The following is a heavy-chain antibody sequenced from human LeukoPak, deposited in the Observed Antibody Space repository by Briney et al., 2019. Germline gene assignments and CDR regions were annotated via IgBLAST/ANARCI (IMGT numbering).Heavy chain of an antibody. Sequence: GESLRLSCAASGFTFSNASMSWVRQAPGKGLEWVGRIKSKTDGGTTDYAATVKGRFTISRDDSKNTLYLQMNSLKTEDTAVYYCTTDNYYDSSGYVDYWGQGTLVTVSS. D-gene: IGHD3-22*01. V-gene: IGHV3-15*01. J-gene: IGHJ4*02. CDR3: TTDNYYDSSGYVDY. CDR2: IKSKTDGGTT. CDR1: GFTFSNAS.